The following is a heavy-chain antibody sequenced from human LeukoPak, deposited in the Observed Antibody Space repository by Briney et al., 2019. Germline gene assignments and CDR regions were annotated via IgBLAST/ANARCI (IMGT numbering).Heavy chain of an antibody. CDR2: ISYDGNYQ. CDR1: GFTFSNYP. J-gene: IGHJ4*02. Sequence: SGGSLRLSCAASGFTFSNYPIHWVRQAPGKGPEWVAVISYDGNYQYYAESVKGRFTVSRDNSKNTVYLQMDSLRAEDTAVYYCAKGVAAGTWGTSFDFWGQGTLVTVSS. V-gene: IGHV3-30*01. CDR3: AKGVAAGTWGTSFDF. D-gene: IGHD6-13*01.